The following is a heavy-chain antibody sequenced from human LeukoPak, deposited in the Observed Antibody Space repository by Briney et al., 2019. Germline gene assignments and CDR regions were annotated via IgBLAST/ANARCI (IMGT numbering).Heavy chain of an antibody. CDR3: ARGRYCSGGSCYSRWFDP. CDR2: INQSGST. Sequence: SETLSLTCAVYGGSFSGYYWSWIRQPPGQGLEWIGEINQSGSTNYNPSLERRVTMSVDTSKNQVFLKLTSVTAADTAVYYCARGRYCSGGSCYSRWFDPWGQGTLVTVSS. J-gene: IGHJ5*02. D-gene: IGHD2-15*01. CDR1: GGSFSGYY. V-gene: IGHV4-34*01.